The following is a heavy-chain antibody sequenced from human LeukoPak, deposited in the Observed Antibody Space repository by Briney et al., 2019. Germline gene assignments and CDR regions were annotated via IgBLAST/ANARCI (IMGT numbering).Heavy chain of an antibody. CDR2: ISAYNGNT. D-gene: IGHD6-19*01. Sequence: ASVKVSCKASGYTFTSYGISWVRQAPGQGLEWMGWISAYNGNTNHAQKLQGRVTMTTDTSTSTAYMELRSLRSDDTAVYYCARDSSGWYGSSPNFDYWGQGTLVTVSS. CDR3: ARDSSGWYGSSPNFDY. CDR1: GYTFTSYG. J-gene: IGHJ4*02. V-gene: IGHV1-18*01.